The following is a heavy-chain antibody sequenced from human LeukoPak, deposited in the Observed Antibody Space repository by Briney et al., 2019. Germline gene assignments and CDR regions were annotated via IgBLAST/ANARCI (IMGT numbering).Heavy chain of an antibody. J-gene: IGHJ4*02. CDR3: ARRYYDTSAYSNPFDF. V-gene: IGHV4-4*09. Sequence: PSETLSLTCTVSGDSISNYYWSWIRQTPGKGLEWIGYIHTSGSTYYNPSLKSRVTISVDTSKNQFSLKLSSVTAADTAVYYCARRYYDTSAYSNPFDFWGQGTLVTVSS. D-gene: IGHD3-22*01. CDR2: IHTSGST. CDR1: GDSISNYY.